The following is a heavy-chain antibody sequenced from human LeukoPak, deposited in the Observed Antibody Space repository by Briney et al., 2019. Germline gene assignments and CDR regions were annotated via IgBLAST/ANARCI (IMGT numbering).Heavy chain of an antibody. V-gene: IGHV3-33*01. CDR3: ARVVAGTRGAFDI. J-gene: IGHJ3*02. CDR1: GFTFSSYG. D-gene: IGHD6-19*01. Sequence: GGSLRLSCAASGFTFSSYGMRWVRQAPGKGLEWVAVIWYDGSNKYYADSVKGRFTISRDNSKNTLYLQMNSLRAEDTAVYYCARVVAGTRGAFDIWGQGTMVTVSS. CDR2: IWYDGSNK.